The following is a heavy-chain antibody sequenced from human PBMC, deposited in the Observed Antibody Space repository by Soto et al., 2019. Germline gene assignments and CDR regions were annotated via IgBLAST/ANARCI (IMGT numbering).Heavy chain of an antibody. V-gene: IGHV3-11*06. Sequence: KPGGSLRLSCEASGFAFSDYYMSWIRQAPGKGLEWVAYITSSSSNFTNYADSVRGRFTISRDNARNSVSLQMNSLRPEDTAVYYCVRDRGYSGYTFWGQGTQVTVS. J-gene: IGHJ4*02. CDR1: GFAFSDYY. CDR3: VRDRGYSGYTF. D-gene: IGHD5-12*01. CDR2: ITSSSSNFT.